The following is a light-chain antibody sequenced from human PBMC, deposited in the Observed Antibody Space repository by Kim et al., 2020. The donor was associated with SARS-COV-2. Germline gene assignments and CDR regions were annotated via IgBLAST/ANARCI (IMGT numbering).Light chain of an antibody. CDR2: GKN. V-gene: IGLV3-19*01. CDR3: NSRDSNNNVV. Sequence: VALGETVRITCQGNSLRSYYTTWYQQKPGQAPILVIYGKNNRPSGIPDRFSGSSSGNTASLTITGTQAGDEADYYCNSRDSNNNVVFGGGTQLTVL. CDR1: SLRSYY. J-gene: IGLJ2*01.